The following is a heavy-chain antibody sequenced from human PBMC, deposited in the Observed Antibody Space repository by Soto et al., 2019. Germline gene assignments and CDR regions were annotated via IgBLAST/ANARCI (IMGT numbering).Heavy chain of an antibody. CDR2: MSYDGNNQ. V-gene: IGHV3-30*18. J-gene: IGHJ4*02. D-gene: IGHD3-16*02. Sequence: VQLVESGGGVVQPGRSLRLSCAASGFTFSSYAMHWVRQAPGKGREWVAIMSYDGNNQYYADSVKGRFTISRDNFKNTLYLQMNSLRAEDTAVYYCAKALGELSPESFDYWGQGILVTVSS. CDR1: GFTFSSYA. CDR3: AKALGELSPESFDY.